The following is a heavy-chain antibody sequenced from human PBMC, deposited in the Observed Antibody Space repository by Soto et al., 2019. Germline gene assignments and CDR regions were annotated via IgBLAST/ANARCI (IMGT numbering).Heavy chain of an antibody. V-gene: IGHV1-69*01. J-gene: IGHJ6*02. Sequence: QVQLVQSGAEVKKPGSSVKVSCKASGGTFSSYAISWVRQAPGQGLEWMGGIIPIFGTANYAQKFQGRVTITADESTSTAYMELSSLRSEDTAVYYCARDFRITMVRGEIYYYSYGMDVWGQGTTVTVSS. CDR2: IIPIFGTA. D-gene: IGHD3-10*01. CDR1: GGTFSSYA. CDR3: ARDFRITMVRGEIYYYSYGMDV.